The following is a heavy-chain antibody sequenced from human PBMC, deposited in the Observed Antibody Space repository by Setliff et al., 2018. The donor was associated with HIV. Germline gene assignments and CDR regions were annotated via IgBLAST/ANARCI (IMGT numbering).Heavy chain of an antibody. D-gene: IGHD3-10*02. CDR3: ARENYYVTEY. CDR2: ISTSGADT. J-gene: IGHJ4*02. CDR1: GFIFSTYT. V-gene: IGHV3-23*01. Sequence: GGSLRLSCAASGFIFSTYTMNWVRQAPGKGLEWVSTISTSGADTYDAHSMKGRSTISRDNSKNTLYLQMNSLTAEDTAVYYCARENYYVTEYWGQGTLVTVS.